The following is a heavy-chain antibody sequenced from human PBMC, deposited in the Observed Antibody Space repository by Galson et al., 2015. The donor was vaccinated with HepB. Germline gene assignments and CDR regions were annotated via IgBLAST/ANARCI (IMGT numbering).Heavy chain of an antibody. CDR2: TYFRSKWHN. Sequence: CAISGDSVTSNSAVWNWIRQSPSRGLEWLGRTYFRSKWHNDYGISVKSRISINADTSENQFSLHLRSVTPEDTAVYYCAYGSDAWGQGTTVIVSS. J-gene: IGHJ6*02. CDR1: GDSVTSNSAV. V-gene: IGHV6-1*01. CDR3: AYGSDA.